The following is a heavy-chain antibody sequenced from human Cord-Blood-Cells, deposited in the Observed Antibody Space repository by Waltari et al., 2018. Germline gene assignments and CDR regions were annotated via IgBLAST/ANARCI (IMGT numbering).Heavy chain of an antibody. V-gene: IGHV4-59*01. D-gene: IGHD3-22*01. Sequence: QVQLQESGPGLVKPSETLSLTCTVSGGSISSYYWSWIRQPPGKGLEWIGYIYYSGSTNDNPSLKSRVTISVDTSKNQFSLKLSSVTAADTAVYYCARGYYDSSGYLLDYWGQGTLVTVSS. CDR3: ARGYYDSSGYLLDY. CDR2: IYYSGST. J-gene: IGHJ4*02. CDR1: GGSISSYY.